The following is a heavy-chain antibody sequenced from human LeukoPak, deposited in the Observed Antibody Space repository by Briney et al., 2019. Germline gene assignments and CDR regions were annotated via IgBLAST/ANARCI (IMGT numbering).Heavy chain of an antibody. CDR2: IYHSGST. D-gene: IGHD5-18*01. Sequence: SETLSLTCAVSGGPISSGGYSWSWIRQPPGKGLEWIGYIYHSGSTYYNPSLKSRVTISVDRSKNQFSLKLSSVTAADTAVYYCARSGYSYGTLDYWGQGTLVTVSS. CDR1: GGPISSGGYS. V-gene: IGHV4-30-2*01. CDR3: ARSGYSYGTLDY. J-gene: IGHJ4*02.